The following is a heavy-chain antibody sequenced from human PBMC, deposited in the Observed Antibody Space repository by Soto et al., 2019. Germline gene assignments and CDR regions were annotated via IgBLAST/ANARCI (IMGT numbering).Heavy chain of an antibody. Sequence: PSETLSLTCTVSGDSISSGGYYCSWIRQHQGKGLERSGCVYYRGRTYYYPAHKSRITLSVDTSKKHFSLTLSSVTAADTAVYYCSSTKEYSCSLDDWGQGILVTVSS. CDR2: VYYRGRT. CDR1: GDSISSGGYY. CDR3: SSTKEYSCSLDD. V-gene: IGHV4-31*03. J-gene: IGHJ4*02. D-gene: IGHD6-6*01.